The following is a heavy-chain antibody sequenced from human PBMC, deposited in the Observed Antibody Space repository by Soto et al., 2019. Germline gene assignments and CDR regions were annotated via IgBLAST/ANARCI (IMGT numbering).Heavy chain of an antibody. Sequence: EVQLLESGGGLVQPGGSLRLSCAASGFTFSSYAMSWVRQAPGKGLEWGSAISGSGGSTYYADSVEGRFTISRDNSKNTLYVQMNSLRAEDTAVYYCAKGITIFGVIIEGDYYYGMDVWGQGTTVTVPS. CDR1: GFTFSSYA. D-gene: IGHD3-3*01. V-gene: IGHV3-23*01. CDR2: ISGSGGST. J-gene: IGHJ6*02. CDR3: AKGITIFGVIIEGDYYYGMDV.